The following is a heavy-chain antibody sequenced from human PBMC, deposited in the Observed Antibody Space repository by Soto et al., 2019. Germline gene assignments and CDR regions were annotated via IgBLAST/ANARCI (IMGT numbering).Heavy chain of an antibody. CDR3: AKEARVVVPAAMHWFDP. D-gene: IGHD2-2*01. CDR2: IRGSGGST. Sequence: GGSLRLSCAASGFTFSSYAMSWVRQAPGKGLEWVSAIRGSGGSTYYADSVKGRFTISRDNSKNTLYLQMNSLRAEDTAVYYCAKEARVVVPAAMHWFDPWGQGTLVTVSS. J-gene: IGHJ5*02. V-gene: IGHV3-23*01. CDR1: GFTFSSYA.